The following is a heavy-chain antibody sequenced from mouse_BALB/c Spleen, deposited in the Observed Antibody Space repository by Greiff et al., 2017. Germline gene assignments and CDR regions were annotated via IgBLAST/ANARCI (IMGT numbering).Heavy chain of an antibody. CDR1: GFTFSNYW. J-gene: IGHJ4*01. CDR3: TRITARDAMDY. CDR2: IRLKSNNYAT. V-gene: IGHV6-6*02. Sequence: EVKLMESGGGLVQPGGSMKLSCVASGFTFSNYWMNWVRQSPEKGLEWVAEIRLKSNNYATHYAESVKGRFTISRDDSKSSVYLQMNNLRAEDTGIYYCTRITARDAMDYWGQGTSVTVSS. D-gene: IGHD1-2*01.